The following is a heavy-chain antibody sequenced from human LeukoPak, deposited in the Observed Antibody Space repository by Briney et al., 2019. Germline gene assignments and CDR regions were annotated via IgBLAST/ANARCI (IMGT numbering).Heavy chain of an antibody. D-gene: IGHD5-18*01. CDR3: ARLPRSYGSLRSFDY. CDR1: GGSFSGYY. Sequence: SETLSLTRAVYGGSFSGYYWSWIRQPPGKGLEWIGEINHSGSTNYNPSLKSRVTISVDTSKNQFSLKLSSVTAADTAVYYCARLPRSYGSLRSFDYWGQGTLVTVSS. V-gene: IGHV4-34*01. CDR2: INHSGST. J-gene: IGHJ4*02.